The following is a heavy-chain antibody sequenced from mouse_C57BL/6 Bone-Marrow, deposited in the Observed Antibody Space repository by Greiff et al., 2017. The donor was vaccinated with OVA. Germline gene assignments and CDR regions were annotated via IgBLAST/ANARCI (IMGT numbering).Heavy chain of an antibody. CDR1: GYTFTDYN. J-gene: IGHJ1*03. Sequence: DVKLQESGPELVKPGASVKMSCKASGYTFTDYNMHWVKQSHGKSLEWIGYINPNNGGTSYNQKFKGKATLTVNKSSSTAYMELRSLTSEDSAVYYCARSTVRYFDVWGTGTTVTVSS. CDR3: ARSTVRYFDV. CDR2: INPNNGGT. V-gene: IGHV1-22*01. D-gene: IGHD1-1*01.